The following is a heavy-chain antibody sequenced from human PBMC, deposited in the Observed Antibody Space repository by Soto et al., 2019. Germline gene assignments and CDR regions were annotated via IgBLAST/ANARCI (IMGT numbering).Heavy chain of an antibody. CDR3: PRDLQAGAFDI. J-gene: IGHJ3*02. CDR2: VSSTSSYI. CDR1: GFTFSTYS. Sequence: EVQLVESGGGLVQPGGSLRLSCAASGFTFSTYSMHWVRQAPGKGLEWVSSVSSTSSYIYYADSLKGRFTISRDNAKKSLYPQMHSLRAEDTAVYYCPRDLQAGAFDIWGRGTMVTVSS. V-gene: IGHV3-21*01.